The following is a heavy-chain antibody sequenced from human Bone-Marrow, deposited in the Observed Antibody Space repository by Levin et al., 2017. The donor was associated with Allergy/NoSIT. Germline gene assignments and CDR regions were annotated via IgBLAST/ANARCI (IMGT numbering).Heavy chain of an antibody. V-gene: IGHV1-69*13. Sequence: SVKVSCKASGGTFSSYAISWVRQAPGQGLEWMGGIIPIFGTANYAQKFQGRVTITADESTSTAYMELSSLRSEDTAVYYCAREPTIFGVVTYMDVWGKGTTVTVSS. D-gene: IGHD3-3*01. CDR3: AREPTIFGVVTYMDV. CDR1: GGTFSSYA. J-gene: IGHJ6*03. CDR2: IIPIFGTA.